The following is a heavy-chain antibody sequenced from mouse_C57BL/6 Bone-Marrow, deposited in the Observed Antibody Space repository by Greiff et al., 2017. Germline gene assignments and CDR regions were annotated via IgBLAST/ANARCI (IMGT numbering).Heavy chain of an antibody. CDR1: GFSFNTYA. D-gene: IGHD2-3*01. V-gene: IGHV10-1*01. Sequence: DVMLVESGGGLVQPKGSLKLSCAASGFSFNTYAMNWVRQAPGKGLEWVARIRSKSNNYATYYADSVKDRFTISRDDSESMLYLQMNNLKTEDTAMYYCVRHDAKGDYYAMDYWGQGTSVTVSS. CDR2: IRSKSNNYAT. J-gene: IGHJ4*01. CDR3: VRHDAKGDYYAMDY.